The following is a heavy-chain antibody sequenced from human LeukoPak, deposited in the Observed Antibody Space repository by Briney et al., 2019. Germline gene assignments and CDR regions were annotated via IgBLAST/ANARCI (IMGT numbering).Heavy chain of an antibody. Sequence: GGSLRLSCAASGFTFSTYAMHWVRQAPGKGLEWVAVISYDGSNKDFADSVKGRFTISRDNSKNTLYLQMNSLRTEDTAVYYCARGRLLRFFDYWGQGTLVTVSS. V-gene: IGHV3-30*04. D-gene: IGHD3-3*01. J-gene: IGHJ4*02. CDR3: ARGRLLRFFDY. CDR1: GFTFSTYA. CDR2: ISYDGSNK.